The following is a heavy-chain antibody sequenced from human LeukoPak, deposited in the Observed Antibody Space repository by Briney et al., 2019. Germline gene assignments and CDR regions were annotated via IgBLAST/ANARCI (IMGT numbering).Heavy chain of an antibody. J-gene: IGHJ4*02. CDR1: GFTFSNYW. D-gene: IGHD3-22*01. CDR2: IKQDGSEK. CDR3: ARVGLFWVGTSYHDSSEDY. Sequence: PGGSLRLSCAVSGFTFSNYWMSWVRQAPGKGLEWVANIKQDGSEKYYVDSVKGRFAISRDNAKNSLYLQMNSLRAEDTAVYYCARVGLFWVGTSYHDSSEDYWGQGTLVTVSS. V-gene: IGHV3-7*01.